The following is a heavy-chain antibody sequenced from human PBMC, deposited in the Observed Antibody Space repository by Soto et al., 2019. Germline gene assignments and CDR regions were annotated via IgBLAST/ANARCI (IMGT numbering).Heavy chain of an antibody. CDR1: GGSIRSGGYY. CDR2: ISYSGST. J-gene: IGHJ4*01. V-gene: IGHV4-31*03. Sequence: QVQLQESGPGLVQPSQTLSLTCTVSGGSIRSGGYYWSWIRQHPGTCLEWIGHISYSGSTYYNTSLKSRVTISVDTSRNQFSLIVNSVTAADTAVYYCARGVLHWGQGTLVTVSS. CDR3: ARGVLH.